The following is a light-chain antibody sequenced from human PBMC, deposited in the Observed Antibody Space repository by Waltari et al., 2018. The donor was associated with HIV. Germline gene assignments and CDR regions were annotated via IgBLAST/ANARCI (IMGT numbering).Light chain of an antibody. CDR1: SPNIWNAY. CDR3: GTWDTSLSGGV. Sequence: SVLPHPPSVAAAPRQNVTISCPGTSPNIWNAYVSWYQHHPGAAPKLLIYDNDKRPSGIPDRFSGSKSGTSATLGITGLQTGDEADYYCGTWDTSLSGGVFGGGTKLTVL. J-gene: IGLJ3*02. V-gene: IGLV1-51*01. CDR2: DND.